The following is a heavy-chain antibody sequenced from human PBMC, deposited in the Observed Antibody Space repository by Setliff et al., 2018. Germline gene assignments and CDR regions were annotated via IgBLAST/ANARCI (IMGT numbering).Heavy chain of an antibody. CDR1: GFTFSRYA. D-gene: IGHD6-13*01. CDR3: ASDPSYASSLYYYLEV. J-gene: IGHJ6*03. V-gene: IGHV3-48*01. Sequence: PGGSLSLSCAASGFTFSRYAMNWVRQTPGKGLEWVSYISASSANIQYADSVRGRFTVSRDNARNSLYLQMNSLRGDDAAVYYCASDPSYASSLYYYLEVWGKGTTVTVSS. CDR2: ISASSANI.